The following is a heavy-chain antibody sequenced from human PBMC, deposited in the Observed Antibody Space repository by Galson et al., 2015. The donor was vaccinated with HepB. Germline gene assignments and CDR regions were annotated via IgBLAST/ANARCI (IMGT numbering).Heavy chain of an antibody. CDR1: GYTFTSYD. CDR2: MNPNSGNT. V-gene: IGHV1-8*01. D-gene: IGHD3-3*01. CDR3: ARGAKGKNGVREWLFYYYYYYMDV. J-gene: IGHJ6*03. Sequence: SVKVSCKASGYTFTSYDINWVRQATGQGLEWMGWMNPNSGNTGYAQKFQGRVTMTRNTSISTAYMELSSLRSEDTAVYYCARGAKGKNGVREWLFYYYYYYMDVWGKGTTVTVSS.